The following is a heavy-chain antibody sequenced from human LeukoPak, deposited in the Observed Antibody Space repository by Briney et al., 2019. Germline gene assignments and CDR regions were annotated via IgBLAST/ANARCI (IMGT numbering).Heavy chain of an antibody. CDR1: GYTFTSYY. CDR3: ARGRSALGVRGVTRGPFDY. CDR2: INPSGGST. J-gene: IGHJ4*02. V-gene: IGHV1-46*01. D-gene: IGHD3-10*01. Sequence: GASVKVSCKASGYTFTSYYMHWVRQAPGQGLEWMGIINPSGGSTSYAQKFQGRVTMTRDTSTSTVYMELSSLRSEDTAVYYCARGRSALGVRGVTRGPFDYWGREPWSPSPQ.